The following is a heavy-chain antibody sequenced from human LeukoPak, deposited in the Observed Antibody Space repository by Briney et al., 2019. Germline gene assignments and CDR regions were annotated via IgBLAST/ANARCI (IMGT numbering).Heavy chain of an antibody. CDR1: GGTFSSYA. V-gene: IGHV1-18*01. J-gene: IGHJ6*02. CDR2: ISAYNGNT. D-gene: IGHD5-12*01. CDR3: ARIGYSGYDLFYYYYGMDV. Sequence: ASVKVSCKASGGTFSSYAISWVRQAPGQGLEWMGWISAYNGNTNYAQKLQGRVTMTTDTSTSTAYMELRSLRSDDTAVYYCARIGYSGYDLFYYYYGMDVWGQGATVTVSS.